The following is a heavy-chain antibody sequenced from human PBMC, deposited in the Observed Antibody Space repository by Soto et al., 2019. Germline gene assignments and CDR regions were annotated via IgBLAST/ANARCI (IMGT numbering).Heavy chain of an antibody. V-gene: IGHV1-69*13. CDR3: ARAEGQQLPQDH. CDR2: IIPIFGTA. D-gene: IGHD6-13*01. Sequence: EASVKVSCKASGGTFSSYAISWVRQAPGQGLEWMGGIIPIFGTANYAQKFQGRVTITADESTSTAYMELSSLRSEDTAVYYCARAEGQQLPQDHWGQGTLVTVSS. J-gene: IGHJ4*02. CDR1: GGTFSSYA.